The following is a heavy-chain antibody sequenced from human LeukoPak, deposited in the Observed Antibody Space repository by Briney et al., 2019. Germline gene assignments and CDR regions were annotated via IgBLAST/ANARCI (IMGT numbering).Heavy chain of an antibody. CDR1: GFTFSSYG. V-gene: IGHV3-33*01. J-gene: IGHJ4*02. CDR3: AREGSYYNGLDY. Sequence: GGSLRLSCAASGFTFSSYGMHWVRQAPGKGLEWVAVIWYDGSNKYYADSVKGRFTISRDNSKNTLYLQMNSLRAEDTAVYYCAREGSYYNGLDYWGQGTLVTVSP. CDR2: IWYDGSNK. D-gene: IGHD3-10*01.